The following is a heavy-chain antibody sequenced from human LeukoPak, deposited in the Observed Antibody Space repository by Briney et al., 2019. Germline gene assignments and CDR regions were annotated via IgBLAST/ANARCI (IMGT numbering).Heavy chain of an antibody. CDR2: IWYDSSNK. CDR1: GFTFSSYG. CDR3: ARDGDDYVWGSYRNSNWFDP. V-gene: IGHV3-33*01. Sequence: HSGGPLRLSCAASGFTFSSYGMHWVRQAPGKGLEWVAVIWYDSSNKYYADSVKGRFTISRDISKNTLYLQMNSLRAEDTAVYYCARDGDDYVWGSYRNSNWFDPWGQGTLVTVSS. D-gene: IGHD3-16*02. J-gene: IGHJ5*02.